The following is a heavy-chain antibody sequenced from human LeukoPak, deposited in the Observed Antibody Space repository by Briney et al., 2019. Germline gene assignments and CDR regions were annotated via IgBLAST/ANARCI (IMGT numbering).Heavy chain of an antibody. CDR3: ARVDMVRGVVVDAFDT. CDR1: GFTFSSYE. J-gene: IGHJ3*02. Sequence: GGSLRLSCAASGFTFSSYEMNWVRQAPGKGLEWVSYISSSSSYIYYTDSVKGRFTVSRDNAKNSLYLQMNSLRAEDTAVYYCARVDMVRGVVVDAFDTWGQGTMVTVSS. V-gene: IGHV3-21*05. D-gene: IGHD3-10*01. CDR2: ISSSSSYI.